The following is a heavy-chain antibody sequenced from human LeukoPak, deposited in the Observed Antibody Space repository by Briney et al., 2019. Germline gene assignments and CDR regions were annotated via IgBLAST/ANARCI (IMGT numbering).Heavy chain of an antibody. CDR3: ARWAGTTNYFDY. D-gene: IGHD1-7*01. CDR2: IYHSGST. Sequence: SETLSLTCTVSGYSMSSGYYWGWIRQPPGKGLEWIGSIYHSGSTYYNPSLKSRVTISVDTSKNQFSLKLSSVTAADTAVYYCARWAGTTNYFDYWGQGTLVTVSS. V-gene: IGHV4-38-2*02. J-gene: IGHJ4*02. CDR1: GYSMSSGYY.